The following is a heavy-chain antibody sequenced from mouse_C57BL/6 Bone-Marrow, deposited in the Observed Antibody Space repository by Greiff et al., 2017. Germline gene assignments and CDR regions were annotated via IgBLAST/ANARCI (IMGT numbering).Heavy chain of an antibody. CDR2: INPNNGGT. D-gene: IGHD1-1*01. CDR3: TKEGMDYYGSSYVYAY. V-gene: IGHV1-26*01. J-gene: IGHJ3*01. CDR1: GYTFTDYY. Sequence: VQLQQSGPELVKPGASVKISCKASGYTFTDYYMNWVKQSHGKSLEWIGDINPNNGGTSYNQKFTGKATLIVDKSSSTAYMELRSLTTGDSAVYYCTKEGMDYYGSSYVYAYWGQGTLVTVSA.